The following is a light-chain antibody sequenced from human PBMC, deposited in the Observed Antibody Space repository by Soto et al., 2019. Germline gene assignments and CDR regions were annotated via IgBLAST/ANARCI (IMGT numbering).Light chain of an antibody. J-gene: IGKJ2*01. V-gene: IGKV1-5*03. Sequence: DIQMTQYPSTLSASVGDRVTITCRASQSISSWLAWYQQKPGKAPKLLIYKQSSLESGVPSRFRGSGSGTEFPLTISSLQPDDFATYYCQQYNSYPPYTFGQGTKLEI. CDR1: QSISSW. CDR2: KQS. CDR3: QQYNSYPPYT.